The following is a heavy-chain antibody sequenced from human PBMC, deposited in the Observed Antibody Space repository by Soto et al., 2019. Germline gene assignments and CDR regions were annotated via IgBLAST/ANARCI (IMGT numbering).Heavy chain of an antibody. Sequence: GGSLRLSCAASGFTFSTYSMNWVRQAPGKGLEWVSSISSGSTYIYYADSVRGRFTISRDNAKNSVYLQMNSLRAEDSTVYYCVRPGLTNDAFDIWGQGTMVTVSS. CDR3: VRPGLTNDAFDI. J-gene: IGHJ3*02. CDR2: ISSGSTYI. CDR1: GFTFSTYS. V-gene: IGHV3-21*01.